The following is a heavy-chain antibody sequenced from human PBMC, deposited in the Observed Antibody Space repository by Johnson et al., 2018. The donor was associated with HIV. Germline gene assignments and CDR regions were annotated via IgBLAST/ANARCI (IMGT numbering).Heavy chain of an antibody. Sequence: VQLVESGGGLVQPGGSLRLSCAASRFTFSSYWMHWVRQAPGKGLVWVSRINSDGSSTTYADSVKGRFTISRDNAKNTLYLQMNSLRAEDTAFYYCARVLQVLGGTYGVDAFDIWGQGTMVTVSS. CDR1: RFTFSSYW. J-gene: IGHJ3*02. D-gene: IGHD3-3*01. CDR2: INSDGSST. V-gene: IGHV3-74*02. CDR3: ARVLQVLGGTYGVDAFDI.